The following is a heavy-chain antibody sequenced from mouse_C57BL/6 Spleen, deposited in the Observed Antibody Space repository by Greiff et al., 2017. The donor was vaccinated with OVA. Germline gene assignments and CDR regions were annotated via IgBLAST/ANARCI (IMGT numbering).Heavy chain of an antibody. CDR1: GYTFTSYW. CDR2: IHPSDSDT. CDR3: AAEASDY. J-gene: IGHJ2*01. Sequence: VQLQQPGAELVKPGASVKVSCKASGYTFTSYWMHWVKQRPGQGLEWIGRIHPSDSDTNYNQKFKGKATLTVDKSSSTASMELSSLASEASAVDYCAAEASDYWGQGTTLTVSA. D-gene: IGHD3-3*01. V-gene: IGHV1-74*01.